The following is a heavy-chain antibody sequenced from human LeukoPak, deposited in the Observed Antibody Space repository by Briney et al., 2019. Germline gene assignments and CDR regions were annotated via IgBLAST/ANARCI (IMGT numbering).Heavy chain of an antibody. Sequence: SETLSLTCAVSVYSISSGYYWGWIRQAPGKGLEWIGTISYSGSTYYKLSLKSRVTISVDTSKNQFSLKLSSLTAADTAVYYCARGGCSSISCFSIWGQGTLVTVSS. CDR2: ISYSGST. CDR1: VYSISSGYY. D-gene: IGHD2-2*01. CDR3: ARGGCSSISCFSI. J-gene: IGHJ4*02. V-gene: IGHV4-38-2*01.